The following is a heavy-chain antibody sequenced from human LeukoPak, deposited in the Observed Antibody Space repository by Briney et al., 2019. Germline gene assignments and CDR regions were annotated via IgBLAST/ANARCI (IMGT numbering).Heavy chain of an antibody. CDR3: ARGSYGLQSQFDY. D-gene: IGHD1-26*01. Sequence: PGGSLRLSCAASGFTFSSYGMHWVRQAPGKGLEWVTFIKYDGSNKYYADSVKGRFTISRDNSKNTLYLQMNSLRAEDTAVYYCARGSYGLQSQFDYWGQGTLLTVSS. J-gene: IGHJ4*02. CDR1: GFTFSSYG. V-gene: IGHV3-30*02. CDR2: IKYDGSNK.